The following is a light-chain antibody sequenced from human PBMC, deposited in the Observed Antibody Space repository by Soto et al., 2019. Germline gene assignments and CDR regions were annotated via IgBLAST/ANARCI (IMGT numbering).Light chain of an antibody. V-gene: IGKV1-5*03. CDR2: KAS. Sequence: DIPMTQSPSTLSGSVGDIVTINCRASQTISSWLAWYQQKPGKAPKLMIYKASTLKSGVPSRFSGSGSGTECTLTISSLQPDDVATYYCQQYNSYSRTFGQGTKVDI. CDR1: QTISSW. J-gene: IGKJ1*01. CDR3: QQYNSYSRT.